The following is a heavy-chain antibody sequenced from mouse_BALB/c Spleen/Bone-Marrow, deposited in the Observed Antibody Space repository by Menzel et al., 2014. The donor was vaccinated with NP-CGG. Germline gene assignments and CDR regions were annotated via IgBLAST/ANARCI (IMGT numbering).Heavy chain of an antibody. CDR2: INPFNDGP. Sequence: EVQLQQSSPELVKHGDSAKMYCKASGYSFTSYVMQRLKQKPGQGLEWIGYINPFNDGPKYNEKFKGKATLTSDKSSNTAYLELSSLTSEDSAVYYCARWVISTFTYWGQGTLVPFSS. J-gene: IGHJ3*01. V-gene: IGHV1-14*01. CDR3: ARWVISTFTY. D-gene: IGHD1-2*01. CDR1: GYSFTSYV.